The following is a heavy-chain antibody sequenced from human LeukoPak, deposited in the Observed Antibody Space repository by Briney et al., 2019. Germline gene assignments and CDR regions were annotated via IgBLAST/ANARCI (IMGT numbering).Heavy chain of an antibody. V-gene: IGHV3-48*04. CDR1: GFTFSSYS. CDR2: ISSSSSTI. J-gene: IGHJ6*02. CDR3: ASGPDVLYYGSGRNYYGMDV. Sequence: PGGSLRLSCAASGFTFSSYSMNWVRQAPGKGLEWVSYISSSSSTIYYADSVKGRFTISRDNAKNSLYLQMNSLRAEDTAVYYCASGPDVLYYGSGRNYYGMDVWGQGTTVTVSS. D-gene: IGHD3-10*01.